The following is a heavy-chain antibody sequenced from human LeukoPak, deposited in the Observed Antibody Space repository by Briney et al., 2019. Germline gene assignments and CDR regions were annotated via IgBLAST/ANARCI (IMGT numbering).Heavy chain of an antibody. CDR3: ARQKYGRDFDY. CDR2: IYYSGST. J-gene: IGHJ4*02. D-gene: IGHD2/OR15-2a*01. CDR1: GGSISSYY. Sequence: SETLSLTCTVSGGSISSYYWSWIRQPPGKGLEWIGYIYYSGSTNYNPSLKSRVTISVDTSKNQFSLKLSSVTVADTAVYYCARQKYGRDFDYWGQGTLVTVSS. V-gene: IGHV4-59*08.